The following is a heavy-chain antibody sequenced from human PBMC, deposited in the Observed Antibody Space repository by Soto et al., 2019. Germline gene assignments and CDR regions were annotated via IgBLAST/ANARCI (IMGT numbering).Heavy chain of an antibody. J-gene: IGHJ6*02. D-gene: IGHD1-7*01. CDR2: IYYSGST. Sequence: QVQLQESGPGLVKPSETLSLTCTVSGGSISSYYWSWIRQPPGKGLEWIGYIYYSGSTNYNPSLKTPVTISVDTSKNQFSLKLSSVPAADTAVYYCAREGLTGTIGLYYYYGMDVWGQGTTVTVSS. CDR3: AREGLTGTIGLYYYYGMDV. CDR1: GGSISSYY. V-gene: IGHV4-59*01.